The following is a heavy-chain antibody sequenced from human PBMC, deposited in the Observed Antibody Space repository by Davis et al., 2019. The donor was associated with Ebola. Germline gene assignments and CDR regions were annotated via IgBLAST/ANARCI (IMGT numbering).Heavy chain of an antibody. CDR2: VRFDGDGE. J-gene: IGHJ4*02. CDR1: GFMFGTYG. D-gene: IGHD2-15*01. Sequence: PGGSLRLSCAASGFMFGTYGMHWVRQAPGKGLEWLAFVRFDGDGEYPDSVKGRFIITRDDSQRMVYLQMNSLRGEDTAVYYCARDRAARTTPRCIGGSCYSTAPDYWGQGTLVTVSS. CDR3: ARDRAARTTPRCIGGSCYSTAPDY. V-gene: IGHV3-30*02.